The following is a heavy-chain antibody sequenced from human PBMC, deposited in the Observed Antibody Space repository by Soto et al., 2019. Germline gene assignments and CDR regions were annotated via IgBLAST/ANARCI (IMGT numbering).Heavy chain of an antibody. CDR3: ARAPPYGDYFDY. CDR1: GGSISSSNW. CDR2: IYHSGST. J-gene: IGHJ4*02. Sequence: PSETLSLTCAVSGGSISSSNWWSWVRQPPGKGLEWIGEIYHSGSTNYNPSLKSRVTISVDRSKNQYSLKLSSVTAADTAVYYCARAPPYGDYFDYWGQGTLVTVSS. D-gene: IGHD4-17*01. V-gene: IGHV4-4*02.